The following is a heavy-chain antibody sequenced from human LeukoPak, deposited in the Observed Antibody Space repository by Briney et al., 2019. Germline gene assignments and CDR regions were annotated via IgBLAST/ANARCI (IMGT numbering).Heavy chain of an antibody. J-gene: IGHJ3*02. CDR2: INPNSGGT. V-gene: IGHV1-2*02. D-gene: IGHD3-22*01. Sequence: ASVKVSCKASGYTFSDYYMHWVRQAPGQGLEWMGWINPNSGGTYYAQKFQGRVTMTRDTSISTAYMELSRLRSDDTAVYYCARDYYDSSGFGAFDIWGQGTMVTVSS. CDR1: GYTFSDYY. CDR3: ARDYYDSSGFGAFDI.